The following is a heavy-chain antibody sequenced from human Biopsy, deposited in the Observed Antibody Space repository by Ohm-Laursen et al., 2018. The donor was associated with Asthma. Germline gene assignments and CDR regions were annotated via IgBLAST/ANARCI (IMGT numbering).Heavy chain of an antibody. J-gene: IGHJ4*02. CDR1: GFTFSSYG. D-gene: IGHD3-3*01. CDR2: ISYDGSNK. Sequence: SLRLSCSASGFTFSSYGMHWVRQAPGKGLEWVAVISYDGSNKYYADSVKGRFTISRDNSKNTLYLQMNSLRAEDTAVYYCASQSSGPDFWSGYYCFDYWGQGTLVTVSS. V-gene: IGHV3-30*03. CDR3: ASQSSGPDFWSGYYCFDY.